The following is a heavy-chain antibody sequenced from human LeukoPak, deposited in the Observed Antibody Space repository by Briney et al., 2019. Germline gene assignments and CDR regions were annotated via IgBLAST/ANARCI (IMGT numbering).Heavy chain of an antibody. Sequence: PGGSLRLSCAASGFTFSGYYMSWIRQAPGKGLEWLSYISNSGLTIHYADSVKGRFTISRDNAKNTLSLQMNSLRAEDTAVCYCARDPSLLKVAMDDDGFDIWGQGTMVTVSS. CDR3: ARDPSLLKVAMDDDGFDI. V-gene: IGHV3-11*01. D-gene: IGHD6-19*01. CDR2: ISNSGLTI. J-gene: IGHJ3*02. CDR1: GFTFSGYY.